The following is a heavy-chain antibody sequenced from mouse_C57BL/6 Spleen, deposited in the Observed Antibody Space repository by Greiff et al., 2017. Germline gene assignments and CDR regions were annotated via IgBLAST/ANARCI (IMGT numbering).Heavy chain of an antibody. D-gene: IGHD1-1*01. CDR1: GYTFTSYW. CDR3: ATATVVADYFDY. V-gene: IGHV1-69*01. J-gene: IGHJ2*01. CDR2: IDPSDSYT. Sequence: QVQLQQPGAELVMPGASVKLSCKASGYTFTSYWMHWVKQRPGQGLEWIGEIDPSDSYTNYNQKFKGKSTFTVDKSSSTAYMQLSSLTSEDSAVYYCATATVVADYFDYWGQGTTLTVSS.